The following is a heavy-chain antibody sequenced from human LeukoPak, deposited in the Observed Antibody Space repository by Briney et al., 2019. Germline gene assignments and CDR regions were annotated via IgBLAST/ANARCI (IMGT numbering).Heavy chain of an antibody. D-gene: IGHD1-1*01. V-gene: IGHV3-30-3*01. Sequence: TGGSLRLSCAASGFTLTSYAMSWVRQAPGKGLEWVAVISYDASNKYYADSVKGRFTISRDNSKNTLYLQMNSLRAEDTAVYYCAREKLPETSYYYYYGMDVWGQGTTVTVSS. CDR2: ISYDASNK. J-gene: IGHJ6*02. CDR3: AREKLPETSYYYYYGMDV. CDR1: GFTLTSYA.